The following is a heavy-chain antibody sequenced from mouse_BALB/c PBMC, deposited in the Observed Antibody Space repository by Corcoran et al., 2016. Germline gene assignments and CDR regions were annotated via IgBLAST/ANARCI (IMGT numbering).Heavy chain of an antibody. J-gene: IGHJ2*01. Sequence: EVQLQQSGPELVKLGASVKMSCKASGYTFTDYYMDWVKQSHGESFEWIGRINPYNGGTSYNQKFKGKATLTVDKSSSTAYMELNSLTSEDSAVYYCAREGLTTVVTRFDYWGQGTTLTVSS. CDR1: GYTFTDYY. CDR3: AREGLTTVVTRFDY. D-gene: IGHD1-1*01. V-gene: IGHV1-19*01. CDR2: INPYNGGT.